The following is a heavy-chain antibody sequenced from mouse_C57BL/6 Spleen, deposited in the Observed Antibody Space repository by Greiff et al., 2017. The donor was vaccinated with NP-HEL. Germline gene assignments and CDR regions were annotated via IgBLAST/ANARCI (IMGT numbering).Heavy chain of an antibody. D-gene: IGHD1-1*01. CDR1: GYTFTDYY. CDR3: ARESTVVESYWYFDV. CDR2: INPNNGGT. J-gene: IGHJ1*03. V-gene: IGHV1-26*01. Sequence: VQLQQSGPELVKPGASVKISCKASGYTFTDYYMNWVKQSHGKSLEWIGDINPNNGGTSYNQKFKGKATLTVDKSSSTAYMELRSLTSEDSAVYYCARESTVVESYWYFDVWGTGTTVTVSS.